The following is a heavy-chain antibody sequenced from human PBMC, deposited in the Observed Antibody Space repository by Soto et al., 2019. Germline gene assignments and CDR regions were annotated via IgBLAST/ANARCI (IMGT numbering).Heavy chain of an antibody. CDR3: ARRYYYDRRGYYGFDY. V-gene: IGHV4-30-4*01. J-gene: IGHJ4*02. Sequence: SETLSVTCTVSGGSISSGDFYWNWIRRPPGKGLEWVGYIYHSGNTSYNPSLKSRLTISVDTSKNQFSLSLTSVTAADTAIYFCARRYYYDRRGYYGFDYWGQGALVTVSS. CDR2: IYHSGNT. CDR1: GGSISSGDFY. D-gene: IGHD3-22*01.